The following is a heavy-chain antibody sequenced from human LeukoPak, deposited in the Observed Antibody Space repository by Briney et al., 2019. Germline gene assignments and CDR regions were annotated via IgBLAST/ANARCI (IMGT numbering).Heavy chain of an antibody. D-gene: IGHD4-17*01. J-gene: IGHJ4*02. Sequence: ASVKVSCKASKYTFTNYYIHWVRQAPGQGLEWMGIINPNGGRTTYAQKLQGRVTMTTDTSTSTVYMELSSLRSEDTAVYYCARTDYGESFDYWGQGTLVTVSS. CDR3: ARTDYGESFDY. CDR2: INPNGGRT. V-gene: IGHV1-46*03. CDR1: KYTFTNYY.